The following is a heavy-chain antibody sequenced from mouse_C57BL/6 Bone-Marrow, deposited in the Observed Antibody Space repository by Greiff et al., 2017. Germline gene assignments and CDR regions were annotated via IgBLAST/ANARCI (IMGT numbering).Heavy chain of an antibody. CDR3: ARDLLFYYGFDY. J-gene: IGHJ2*01. Sequence: DVKLVESGGGLVKPGGSLKLSCAASGFTFSSYAMSWVRQTPEKRLEWVATISDGGSYTYYPDNVKGRFTISRDNAKNNLYLQMSHLKSEDTAMYYCARDLLFYYGFDYWGQGTTLTVSS. V-gene: IGHV5-4*01. CDR2: ISDGGSYT. CDR1: GFTFSSYA. D-gene: IGHD1-1*01.